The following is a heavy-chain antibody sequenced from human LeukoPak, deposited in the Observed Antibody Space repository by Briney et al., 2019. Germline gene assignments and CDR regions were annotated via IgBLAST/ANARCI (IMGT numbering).Heavy chain of an antibody. V-gene: IGHV4-59*08. D-gene: IGHD3-3*01. CDR3: ARQRSSCGRFDS. Sequence: PSETLSLTCTVSGGSITSYYWSWIRQTPGKGLEWIGYMYNSGTINYNPSLKSRVTISQHTSKNQFSLKLSSVTAADTAVYYCARQRSSCGRFDSWGQGTLVTVSS. CDR1: GGSITSYY. J-gene: IGHJ4*02. CDR2: MYNSGTI.